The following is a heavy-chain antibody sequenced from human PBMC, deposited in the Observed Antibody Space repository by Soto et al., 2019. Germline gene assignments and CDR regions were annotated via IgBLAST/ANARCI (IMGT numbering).Heavy chain of an antibody. V-gene: IGHV3-33*01. J-gene: IGHJ4*02. CDR3: ARDVRKGRFLDY. D-gene: IGHD2-15*01. Sequence: QVQLVESGGGVVQPGRSLRLSCAASGFTFRTYGMHWVRQAPDKGLGWVAIIWSDGSNIDYADSVKGRFTISRDNSKNTLYWQMNGLRAEDTAVYYCARDVRKGRFLDYWGQGTLVTVSS. CDR1: GFTFRTYG. CDR2: IWSDGSNI.